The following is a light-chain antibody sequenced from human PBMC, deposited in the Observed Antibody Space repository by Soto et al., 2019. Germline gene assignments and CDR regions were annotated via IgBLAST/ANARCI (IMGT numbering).Light chain of an antibody. CDR3: ASWDDSVSGVL. J-gene: IGLJ2*01. CDR1: SSNIGSNT. Sequence: QSVLTQPPSVSATPGQRITISCSGSSSNIGSNTVNWFQQLPGAAPKLLIYTNNQRPSGVPDRFSGSKSGTSASLAISRLQSEDEADYYCASWDDSVSGVLFGGGTKLTVL. V-gene: IGLV1-44*01. CDR2: TNN.